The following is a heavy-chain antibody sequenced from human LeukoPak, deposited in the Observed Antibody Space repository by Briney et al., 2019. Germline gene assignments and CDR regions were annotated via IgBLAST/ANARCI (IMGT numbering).Heavy chain of an antibody. CDR2: ISSSSSYI. CDR1: GFTLSSYS. Sequence: GGSLRLSCAASGFTLSSYSMNWVRQAPAKGLEGVSYISSSSSYIYYADSVRGRFTISRDNAKNSLYLQMHSLRAEDTAVYYCAGDGFGSSRYFDGGFDYWGQGTLLTVSS. V-gene: IGHV3-21*01. CDR3: AGDGFGSSRYFDGGFDY. J-gene: IGHJ4*02. D-gene: IGHD3-22*01.